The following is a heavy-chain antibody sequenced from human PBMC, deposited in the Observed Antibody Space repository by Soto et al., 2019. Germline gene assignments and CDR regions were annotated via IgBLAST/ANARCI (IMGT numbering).Heavy chain of an antibody. D-gene: IGHD2-2*01. J-gene: IGHJ6*02. CDR2: IKSKTDGGTT. Sequence: EVQLVESGGGLVKPGGSLRLSCAASGFTFSNAWMSWVRQAPGKGLEWVGRIKSKTDGGTTDYAAPVKGRFTISRDDSKNTLYLQMNSLKTEDTAVYYCTTDRGYCSSTSCPYGIDVWGQGTTVTVSS. V-gene: IGHV3-15*01. CDR1: GFTFSNAW. CDR3: TTDRGYCSSTSCPYGIDV.